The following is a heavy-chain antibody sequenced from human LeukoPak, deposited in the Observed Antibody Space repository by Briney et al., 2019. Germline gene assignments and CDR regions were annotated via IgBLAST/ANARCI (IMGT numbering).Heavy chain of an antibody. CDR2: IIPIFGTA. D-gene: IGHD1-26*01. V-gene: IGHV1-69*06. Sequence: SVKVSCKASGYTFTSYGISWVRQAPGQGLEWMGGIIPIFGTANYAQKFQGRVTITADKSTSTAYMELSSLRSEDTAVYYCARTIPGSKWELVGFDYWGQGTLVTVSS. CDR1: GYTFTSYG. CDR3: ARTIPGSKWELVGFDY. J-gene: IGHJ4*02.